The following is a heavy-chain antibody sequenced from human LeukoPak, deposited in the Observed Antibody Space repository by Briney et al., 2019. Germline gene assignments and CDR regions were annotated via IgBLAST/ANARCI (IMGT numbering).Heavy chain of an antibody. J-gene: IGHJ4*02. CDR2: ISGSGGST. CDR1: GFTFSSYA. CDR3: AKDLSSSWIH. Sequence: GGSLRLSCAASGFTFSSYAMSWVRQAPGKGREWVSAISGSGGSTYYADPVKGRFTISRDNSKNTLYLQMNSLRAEDTAVYYCAKDLSSSWIHWGQGTLVTVSS. V-gene: IGHV3-23*01. D-gene: IGHD6-13*01.